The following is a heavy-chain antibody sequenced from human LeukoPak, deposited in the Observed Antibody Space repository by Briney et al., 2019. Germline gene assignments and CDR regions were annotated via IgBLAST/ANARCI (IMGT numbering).Heavy chain of an antibody. J-gene: IGHJ3*02. CDR1: GFTFSSYN. Sequence: GGSLRLSCAASGFTFSSYNMNWVRQAPGQGLEWVSSITSGSSYIYYADSVKGRFTISRDNAKNSLYLQMNSLRAEDTAVYYCARDGQGAFDIWGQGTMVTVSS. CDR3: ARDGQGAFDI. CDR2: ITSGSSYI. V-gene: IGHV3-21*01.